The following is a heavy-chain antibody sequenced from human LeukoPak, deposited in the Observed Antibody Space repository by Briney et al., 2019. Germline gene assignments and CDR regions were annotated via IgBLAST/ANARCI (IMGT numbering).Heavy chain of an antibody. V-gene: IGHV1-8*02. Sequence: GASVKVSCKASVYTFTSYDINWVRQATGQGLEWMGWMNPNSGNTGYAQNFQGSVSMTRNTSISTAYMELSSLRSEDTAVYYCAILGYCGGGSCYDYYYYMDVWGKGTTVTVSS. CDR2: MNPNSGNT. J-gene: IGHJ6*03. CDR1: VYTFTSYD. CDR3: AILGYCGGGSCYDYYYYMDV. D-gene: IGHD2-15*01.